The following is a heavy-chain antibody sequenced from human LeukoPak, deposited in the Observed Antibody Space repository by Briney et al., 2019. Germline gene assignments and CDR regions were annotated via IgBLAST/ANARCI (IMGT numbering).Heavy chain of an antibody. CDR3: ASYYHDSSGYYQYYFDS. D-gene: IGHD3-22*01. CDR2: INDGGRT. CDR1: GESFSGYY. J-gene: IGHJ4*02. Sequence: PSETLSLTCAVYGESFSGYYWTWIRQPPGKGLEWLGEINDGGRTSCNPSLKSRVTISVDTSKNQFPLKLRSVAAADTAVYYCASYYHDSSGYYQYYFDSWGQGTLVTVFS. V-gene: IGHV4-34*01.